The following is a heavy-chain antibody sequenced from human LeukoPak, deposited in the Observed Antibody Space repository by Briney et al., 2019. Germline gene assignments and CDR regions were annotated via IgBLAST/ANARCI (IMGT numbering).Heavy chain of an antibody. J-gene: IGHJ6*03. CDR1: GFTFSSYW. CDR3: ARQGTLSMIVVVINPDYYYMDV. V-gene: IGHV3-7*01. Sequence: GSLRLSCAASGFTFSSYWMSWVRQAPGKGLEWVANIKQDGSEKYYVDSVKGRFTISRDNAKNSLYLQMNSLRAEDTAVYYCARQGTLSMIVVVINPDYYYMDVWGKGTTVTVSS. D-gene: IGHD3-22*01. CDR2: IKQDGSEK.